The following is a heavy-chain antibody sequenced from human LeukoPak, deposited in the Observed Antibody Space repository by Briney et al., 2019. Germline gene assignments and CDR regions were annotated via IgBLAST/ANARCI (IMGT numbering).Heavy chain of an antibody. D-gene: IGHD6-19*01. V-gene: IGHV3-21*01. CDR2: ISSSSSYI. J-gene: IGHJ3*02. Sequence: PGGSLRLSCAASGFTFSSYSMNWVRQAPGKGLEWVSSISSSSSYIYYADSVKGRFTISRDNAKNSLYLQMNSLRAEDTAVYYCARAYSSFLSSGPVGGAFDIWGQGTMVTVSA. CDR1: GFTFSSYS. CDR3: ARAYSSFLSSGPVGGAFDI.